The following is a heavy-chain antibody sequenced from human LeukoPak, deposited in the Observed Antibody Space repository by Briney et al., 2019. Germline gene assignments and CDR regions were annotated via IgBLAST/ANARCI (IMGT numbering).Heavy chain of an antibody. CDR1: GGTSSSYA. D-gene: IGHD2-2*01. J-gene: IGHJ4*02. Sequence: SVKVSCKASGGTSSSYAISWVRQAPGQGLEWMGGIIPIFGTANYAQKFQGRVTITADESTSTAYMELSSLRSEDTAVYYCARGVPAALGSFDYWGQGTLVTVSS. CDR3: ARGVPAALGSFDY. CDR2: IIPIFGTA. V-gene: IGHV1-69*01.